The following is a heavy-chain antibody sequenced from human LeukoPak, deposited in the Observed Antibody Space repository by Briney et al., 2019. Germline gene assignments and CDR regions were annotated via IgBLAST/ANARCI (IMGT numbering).Heavy chain of an antibody. CDR2: ISYDGSNK. V-gene: IGHV3-30*03. J-gene: IGHJ6*03. CDR1: GFTFSTYG. Sequence: PGGSLRLSCAASGFTFSTYGIHWVRQAPGKGLEWVAIISYDGSNKYNPDSVKGRFTISRDNSKNTLYLQMDSLRPEDTAVYYCASGPYYYYYMDVWGKGTTVTVSS. CDR3: ASGPYYYYYMDV.